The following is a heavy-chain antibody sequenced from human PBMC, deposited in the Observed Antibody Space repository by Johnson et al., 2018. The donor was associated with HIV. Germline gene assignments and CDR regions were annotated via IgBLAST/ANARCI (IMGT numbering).Heavy chain of an antibody. J-gene: IGHJ3*02. Sequence: VQLVESGGGFVQPGRSLRLSCAASGFTFSSYGMHWVRQAPGKGLEWVAVISYDGSNKYYADSVKGRFTISRDNSKNTLYLQMNSLRPEDTAVYYCAIDRAQVDDPNDAFDIWGRGTVVTVSS. CDR1: GFTFSSYG. CDR2: ISYDGSNK. D-gene: IGHD1-1*01. V-gene: IGHV3-30*03. CDR3: AIDRAQVDDPNDAFDI.